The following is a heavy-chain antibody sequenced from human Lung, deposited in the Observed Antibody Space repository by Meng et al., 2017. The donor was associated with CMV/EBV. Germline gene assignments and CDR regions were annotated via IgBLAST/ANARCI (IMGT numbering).Heavy chain of an antibody. J-gene: IGHJ6*02. CDR1: GGTFRSNA. CDR3: ARAAVVVLGGALGSMDV. CDR2: INPMFGTP. V-gene: IGHV1-69*13. Sequence: SVKVSCKTSGGTFRSNAIAWVRQAPGQGPEWMGGINPMFGTPKYAQKFQGRVTINADESTSTVSLEVNSLRSEDTAVYYCARAAVVVLGGALGSMDVWGQGTPVTFSS. D-gene: IGHD2-21*01.